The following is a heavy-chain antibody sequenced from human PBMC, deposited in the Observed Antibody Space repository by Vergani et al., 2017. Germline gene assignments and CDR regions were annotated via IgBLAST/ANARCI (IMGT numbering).Heavy chain of an antibody. CDR3: AKANPRNSGYDYLYCYHAMDV. J-gene: IGHJ6*02. D-gene: IGHD5-12*01. CDR1: GFTFSTYA. CDR2: ISGSGGST. Sequence: EVQLLESGGSLKQPGGSVRLSCAASGFTFSTYAMNWVRQAPGKGLEWVSGISGSGGSTYYVGSVKGRFTISRDSSKNTLYLQMNSLSAGDTAVYYCAKANPRNSGYDYLYCYHAMDVWGQGTTVTVSS. V-gene: IGHV3-23*01.